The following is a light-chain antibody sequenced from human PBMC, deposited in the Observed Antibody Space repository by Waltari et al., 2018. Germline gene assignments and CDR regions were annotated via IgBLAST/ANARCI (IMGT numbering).Light chain of an antibody. CDR2: VNSDGNH. Sequence: QLVLTPSTSASASLGASVKLTCTLSSGHSSNIIAWHQQQPEKGPRYLMKVNSDGNHSKGDEIPDRFSGSSSGAERYLTISSLQSEDEADYYCQTGGHGTWVFGGGTKLTVL. CDR1: SGHSSNI. CDR3: QTGGHGTWV. J-gene: IGLJ3*02. V-gene: IGLV4-69*01.